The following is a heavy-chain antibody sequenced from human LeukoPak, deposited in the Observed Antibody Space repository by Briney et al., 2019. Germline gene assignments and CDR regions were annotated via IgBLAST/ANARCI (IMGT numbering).Heavy chain of an antibody. V-gene: IGHV3-30*18. J-gene: IGHJ6*02. CDR1: GFTFSYYS. D-gene: IGHD2-2*01. Sequence: PGGSLRLSCAASGFTFSYYSMNWVRQAPGKGLEWVAVISYDGSNKYYADSVKGRFTISRDNSKNTLYLQMNSLRAEDTAVYYCAKDKWYCSSTSCPYYYYYGMDVWGQGTTVTVSS. CDR2: ISYDGSNK. CDR3: AKDKWYCSSTSCPYYYYYGMDV.